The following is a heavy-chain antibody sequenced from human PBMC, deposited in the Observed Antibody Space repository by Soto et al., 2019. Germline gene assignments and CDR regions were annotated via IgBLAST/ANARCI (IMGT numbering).Heavy chain of an antibody. CDR1: GLTFSSST. CDR3: ARGHQYGGNSDAFEF. D-gene: IGHD2-21*02. CDR2: ILPFFGSV. V-gene: IGHV1-69*12. J-gene: IGHJ3*01. Sequence: QVHLVQSGAEVKKPGSSVKVSCKASGLTFSSSTLTWVRQAPGQGPEWMGGILPFFGSVDYAQKFQDRVTITADVSTSTTYMELRSLRSEDTAVYYCARGHQYGGNSDAFEFWGQGTVVTVSS.